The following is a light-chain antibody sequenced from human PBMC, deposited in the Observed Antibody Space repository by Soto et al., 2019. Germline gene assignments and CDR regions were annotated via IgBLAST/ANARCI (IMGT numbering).Light chain of an antibody. CDR3: QQYDTFWT. Sequence: DIQMTQSPSTLSASVVDRVTITCRASQSISSWLAWYQQKPGKAPKLLIYDASSLESGVPSRFSGSGSGTEFTLTISSLQPDDFAVYYCQQYDTFWTFGQGTKVDIK. CDR2: DAS. V-gene: IGKV1-5*01. J-gene: IGKJ1*01. CDR1: QSISSW.